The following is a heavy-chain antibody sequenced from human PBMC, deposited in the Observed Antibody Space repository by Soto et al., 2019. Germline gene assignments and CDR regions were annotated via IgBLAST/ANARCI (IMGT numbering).Heavy chain of an antibody. CDR1: GVTFSSYA. Sequence: GGSLRLSCGASGVTFSSYAMSCVRQDPGKGLEWVSAISGSGGSTYYADSLKGRFTISRDNSKNTLYLQGNSLRAEDTAVYYCARERGWFAKYYFDYWGQGTLVTVSS. CDR2: ISGSGGST. V-gene: IGHV3-23*01. CDR3: ARERGWFAKYYFDY. D-gene: IGHD3-10*01. J-gene: IGHJ4*02.